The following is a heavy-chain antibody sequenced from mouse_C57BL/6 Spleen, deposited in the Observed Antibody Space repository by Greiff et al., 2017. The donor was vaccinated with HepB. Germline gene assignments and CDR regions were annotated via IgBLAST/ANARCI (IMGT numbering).Heavy chain of an antibody. V-gene: IGHV14-1*01. J-gene: IGHJ3*01. D-gene: IGHD1-1*01. CDR1: GFNIKDYY. CDR3: TTGYYGSSYGPFAY. Sequence: VQLKQSGAELVRPGASVKLSCTASGFNIKDYYMHWVKQRPEQGLEWIGRIDPEDGDTEYAPKFQGKATMTADTSSNTAYLQLSSLTSEDTAVYYCTTGYYGSSYGPFAYWGQGTLVTVSA. CDR2: IDPEDGDT.